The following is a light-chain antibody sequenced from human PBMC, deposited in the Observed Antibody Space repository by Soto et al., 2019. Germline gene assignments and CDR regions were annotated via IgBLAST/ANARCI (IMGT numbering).Light chain of an antibody. V-gene: IGKV3-20*01. CDR2: GAS. CDR1: QSVNTN. CDR3: QQYGDSPIT. J-gene: IGKJ5*01. Sequence: EIVVTQSPATLSVSPGERATLSCRASQSVNTNFAWYQQKPGQAPRLLIYGASSRATGIQDRFSGSGSGTDFTLTISRLEPEDFAVYYCQQYGDSPITVGQGTRREI.